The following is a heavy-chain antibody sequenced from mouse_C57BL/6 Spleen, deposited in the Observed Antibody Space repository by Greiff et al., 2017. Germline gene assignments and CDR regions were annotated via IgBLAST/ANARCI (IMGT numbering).Heavy chain of an antibody. CDR2: IYPSAGDT. CDR1: GYTFTSYW. J-gene: IGHJ4*01. Sequence: QVQLQQPGAELVRPGSSVKLSCKASGYTFTSYWMDWVKQRPGQGLEWIGTIYPSAGDTPYNQKFKDKATLTVAKSSSTAYMQLSSLTSENSAVYYCARETVVANYYAMDYWGQGTSVTVSS. CDR3: ARETVVANYYAMDY. D-gene: IGHD1-1*01. V-gene: IGHV1-61*01.